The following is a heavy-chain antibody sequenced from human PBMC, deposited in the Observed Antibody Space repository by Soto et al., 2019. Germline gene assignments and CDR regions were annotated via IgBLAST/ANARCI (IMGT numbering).Heavy chain of an antibody. D-gene: IGHD3-10*01. V-gene: IGHV1-69*19. CDR1: GGTFNTYA. Sequence: QVQLVQSGAEMKKPGSSVKVSCQSSGGTFNTYAMNWVRQAPGQGPEWMGDISPMFGAANYAPKFQGRVTINADEPTDTSYMQLSRLTSEDTALYFCAREVQVHTPAFVYWGQGTLVTVSS. J-gene: IGHJ4*02. CDR2: ISPMFGAA. CDR3: AREVQVHTPAFVY.